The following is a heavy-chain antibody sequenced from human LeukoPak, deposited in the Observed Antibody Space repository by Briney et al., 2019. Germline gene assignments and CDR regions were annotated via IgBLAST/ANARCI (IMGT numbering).Heavy chain of an antibody. D-gene: IGHD5/OR15-5a*01. V-gene: IGHV1-18*01. J-gene: IGHJ2*01. Sequence: ASVKVSCKASGSTFNTYGISWVRRAPGQGLEWMGWISAYNGDTNYAQKVQGRVTMTTDTSTSTVYMELRSLRSDDTAVYYCARCRASLRTPPYWYFDLWGRGTLVTVSS. CDR3: ARCRASLRTPPYWYFDL. CDR1: GSTFNTYG. CDR2: ISAYNGDT.